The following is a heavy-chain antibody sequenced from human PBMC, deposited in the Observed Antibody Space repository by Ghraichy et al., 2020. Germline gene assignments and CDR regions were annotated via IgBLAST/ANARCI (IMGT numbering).Heavy chain of an antibody. CDR1: GFTVSSNY. D-gene: IGHD6-6*01. V-gene: IGHV3-53*01. Sequence: GGSLTLSCAASGFTVSSNYMSWVRQAPGKGLEWVSVIYSGGSTYYADSVKGRFTISRDNSKNTLYLQMNSLRAEDTAVYYCARGPIEYSSSSFDYWGQGTLVTVSS. CDR3: ARGPIEYSSSSFDY. J-gene: IGHJ4*02. CDR2: IYSGGST.